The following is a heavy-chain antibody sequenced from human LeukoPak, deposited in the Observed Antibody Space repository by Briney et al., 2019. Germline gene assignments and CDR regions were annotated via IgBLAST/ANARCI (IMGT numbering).Heavy chain of an antibody. Sequence: PGGSLRLSCAASGFTFSSYAMHWVRQAPGKGLEWVAVISCDGSNKYYADSVKGRFTISRDNSKNTLYLQMNSLRAEDTAVYYCARISMPYYYYGMDVWGQGTTVTVSS. V-gene: IGHV3-30-3*01. D-gene: IGHD2-2*01. CDR2: ISCDGSNK. J-gene: IGHJ6*02. CDR1: GFTFSSYA. CDR3: ARISMPYYYYGMDV.